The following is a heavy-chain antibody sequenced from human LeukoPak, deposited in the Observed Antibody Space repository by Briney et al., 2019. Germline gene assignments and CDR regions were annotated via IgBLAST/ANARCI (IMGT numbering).Heavy chain of an antibody. CDR1: GGSFSGYY. J-gene: IGHJ5*02. CDR3: ARDRGDSGSYYVTGSWFDP. D-gene: IGHD1-26*01. V-gene: IGHV4-34*01. Sequence: SETLSLTCAVYGGSFSGYYWSWIRQPPGKGLEWIGEINHSGSTNYNPSLKSRVTISVDTSKNQFSLKLSSVTAADTAVYYCARDRGDSGSYYVTGSWFDPWGQGTLVTVSS. CDR2: INHSGST.